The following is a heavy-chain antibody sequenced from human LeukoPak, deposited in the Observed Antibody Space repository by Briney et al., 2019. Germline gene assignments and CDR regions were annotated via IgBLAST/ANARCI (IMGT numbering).Heavy chain of an antibody. Sequence: SETLSLTCAVYGGSFSGYYWSWIRQPPGKGLEWIGEINHSGSTNYNPSLKSRVTISVDTSKNQFSLKLSSVTAANTAVYYCARWVLYYDSSGYYSTDAFDIWGQGTMVTVSS. D-gene: IGHD3-22*01. V-gene: IGHV4-34*01. CDR1: GGSFSGYY. J-gene: IGHJ3*02. CDR3: ARWVLYYDSSGYYSTDAFDI. CDR2: INHSGST.